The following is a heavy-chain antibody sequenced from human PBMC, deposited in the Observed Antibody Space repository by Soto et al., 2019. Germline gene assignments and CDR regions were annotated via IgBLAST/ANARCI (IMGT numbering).Heavy chain of an antibody. CDR3: ARGRGRPPLLVDY. CDR2: IYYSGST. V-gene: IGHV4-31*03. J-gene: IGHJ4*02. CDR1: GGSISSGGYY. D-gene: IGHD3-3*01. Sequence: QVQLQESGPGLVKPSQTLSLTCTVSGGSISSGGYYWSWIRQHPGKGLEWIGYIYYSGSTYYNPSLQSRVTISVDPSKNQFSLKLSSVTAADTAVYYCARGRGRPPLLVDYWGQGTLVTVSS.